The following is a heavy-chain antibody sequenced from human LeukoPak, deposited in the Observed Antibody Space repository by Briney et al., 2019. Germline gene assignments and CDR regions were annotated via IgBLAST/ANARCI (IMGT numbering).Heavy chain of an antibody. CDR1: GFTLSSYG. J-gene: IGHJ4*02. Sequence: GGSLRLSCAASGFTLSSYGMSWVRQAPGKGLEWVSAISGSGGSTYYADSVKGRFTISRDNSKNTLYLQMNSLRAEDTAVYYCAKEGLRYYDGSGYWDYWGQGTLVTVSS. V-gene: IGHV3-23*01. CDR3: AKEGLRYYDGSGYWDY. CDR2: ISGSGGST. D-gene: IGHD3-22*01.